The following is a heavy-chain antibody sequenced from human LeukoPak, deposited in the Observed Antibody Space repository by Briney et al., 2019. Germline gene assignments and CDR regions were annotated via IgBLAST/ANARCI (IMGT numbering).Heavy chain of an antibody. Sequence: GGSLRLSCAASGFTLSSYDMNWVRQAPGKGLEWVSYIGSSGTTILYADSVRGRFTFSRHIAKNSLYLQMNGLRAEDTALYYCARGRSQAFYWGKGNLVSVSS. J-gene: IGHJ4*02. CDR3: ARGRSQAFY. D-gene: IGHD3-3*02. CDR1: GFTLSSYD. V-gene: IGHV3-48*03. CDR2: IGSSGTTI.